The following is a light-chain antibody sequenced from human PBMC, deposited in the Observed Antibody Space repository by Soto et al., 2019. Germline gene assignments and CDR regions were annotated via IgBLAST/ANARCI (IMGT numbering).Light chain of an antibody. V-gene: IGKV3-11*01. CDR2: GAS. J-gene: IGKJ5*01. Sequence: EIVMTQSPATLSVSPGERATLSCRASQSVSSNLAWYQQKPGQAPRLLIYGASTRATGIPARFSGSGSGTDFTLTISSLEPEDFAVYYCQQRSSWPSITFGQGTRLEIK. CDR1: QSVSSN. CDR3: QQRSSWPSIT.